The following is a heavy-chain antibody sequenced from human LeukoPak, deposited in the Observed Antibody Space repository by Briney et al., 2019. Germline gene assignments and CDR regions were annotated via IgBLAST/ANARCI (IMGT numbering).Heavy chain of an antibody. V-gene: IGHV3-7*01. CDR1: GFSFSDYW. J-gene: IGHJ4*02. CDR2: IKKDGNEK. D-gene: IGHD6-19*01. Sequence: PGGSLRLSCAASGFSFSDYWMSWARQAPGKGPEWVANIKKDGNEKYYVASVKGRFTISRDNAKNSLYLHLNSLRVEDTGIYYCAREQDSSIQFDYWGQGALVTVAS. CDR3: AREQDSSIQFDY.